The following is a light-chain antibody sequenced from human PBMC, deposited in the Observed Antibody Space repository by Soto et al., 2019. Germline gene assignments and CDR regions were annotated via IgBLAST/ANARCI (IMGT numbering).Light chain of an antibody. V-gene: IGLV2-8*01. CDR3: SSYAGSSNV. CDR2: EVN. Sequence: QSVLTQPPSASGSPGQSVAISCTGTSSDVGGYNYVSWYQQHPGKAPKLMIYEVNKRHSGVPDRFSGSKSGNTASLTVSGLQAEDEADYYCSSYAGSSNVFGTGTKLTVL. CDR1: SSDVGGYNY. J-gene: IGLJ1*01.